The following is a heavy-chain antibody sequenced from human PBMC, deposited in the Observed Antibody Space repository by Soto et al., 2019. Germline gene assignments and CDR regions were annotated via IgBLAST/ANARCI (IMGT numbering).Heavy chain of an antibody. D-gene: IGHD2-2*01. CDR1: GGSFSGYY. CDR2: INHSGRT. Sequence: QVQLQQWGAGLLKPSETLSLTCAVYGGSFSGYYWSWIRQPPGKGLGWIGEINHSGRTNYNPSFLSRVTISVDTSKIQFSLKLSFVTAAGTAVGYCARGGVVPAACWWFDPWGQGTLVTVSS. CDR3: ARGGVVPAACWWFDP. J-gene: IGHJ5*02. V-gene: IGHV4-34*01.